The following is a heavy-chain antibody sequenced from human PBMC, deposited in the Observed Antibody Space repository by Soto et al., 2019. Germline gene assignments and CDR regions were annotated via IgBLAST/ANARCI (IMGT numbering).Heavy chain of an antibody. CDR2: IYTSGST. D-gene: IGHD3-3*01. J-gene: IGHJ5*02. CDR3: ARDDFWSGYSHGWFHP. Sequence: SETLSLTCTVSGGSISSYYWSWIRQPAGKGLEWIGRIYTSGSTNYNPSLKSRVTMSVDTSKKQFSLKLSSVTAADTAVYYCARDDFWSGYSHGWFHPCGQGTLVTVSS. V-gene: IGHV4-4*07. CDR1: GGSISSYY.